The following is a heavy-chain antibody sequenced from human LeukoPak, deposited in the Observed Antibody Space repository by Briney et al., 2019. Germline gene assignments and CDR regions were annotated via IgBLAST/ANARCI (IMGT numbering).Heavy chain of an antibody. Sequence: GGSLRLSCAASGFTFSSYAMSWVRQAPGKGLEWVPAISGSGGSTYYADSVKGRFTISRDNSKNTLYLQMNSLRAEDAAVYYCAKGVLAGYDYWFGGYYFDYWGQGTLVTVSS. CDR2: ISGSGGST. D-gene: IGHD5-12*01. CDR3: AKGVLAGYDYWFGGYYFDY. J-gene: IGHJ4*02. V-gene: IGHV3-23*01. CDR1: GFTFSSYA.